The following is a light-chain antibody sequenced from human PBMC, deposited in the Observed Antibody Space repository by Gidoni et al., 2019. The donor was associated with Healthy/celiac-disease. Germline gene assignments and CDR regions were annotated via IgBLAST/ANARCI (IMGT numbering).Light chain of an antibody. CDR3: QQYNSYTWT. CDR1: QSSSSW. CDR2: DAS. J-gene: IGKJ1*01. V-gene: IGKV1-5*01. Sequence: GDRVTITCRASQSSSSWLAWYQQKPGKAPKLLIYDASSLESGVPSRFSGSGSGTEFTLTISSLQPDDFATYYCQQYNSYTWTFXQXTKVEIK.